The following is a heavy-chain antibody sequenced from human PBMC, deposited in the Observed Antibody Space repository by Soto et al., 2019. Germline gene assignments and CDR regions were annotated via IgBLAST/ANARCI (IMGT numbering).Heavy chain of an antibody. V-gene: IGHV1-18*01. CDR2: ISAYNGNT. CDR1: GYTFTSYG. CDR3: ARESTIFGVVIAYYFDY. Sequence: ASVKVSCKASGYTFTSYGISWVRQAPGQGLEWMGWISAYNGNTNYAQKLQGRVTMTTDTSTSTAYMELRSLRSDDTAVYYRARESTIFGVVIAYYFDYWGQGTLVTVSS. D-gene: IGHD3-3*01. J-gene: IGHJ4*02.